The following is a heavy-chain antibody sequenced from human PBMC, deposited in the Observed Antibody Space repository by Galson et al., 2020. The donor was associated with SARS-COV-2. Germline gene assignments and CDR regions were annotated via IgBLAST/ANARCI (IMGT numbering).Heavy chain of an antibody. D-gene: IGHD6-13*01. V-gene: IGHV4-34*01. CDR2: INHSGST. J-gene: IGHJ6*02. CDR3: ARGSIAAGSLGTYYYYGMDV. CDR1: GGSFSGYY. Sequence: SETLSLTCAVYGGSFSGYYWSWIRQPPGKGLEWIGEINHSGSTNYNPSLKSRVTISVDTSKNQFSLKLSSVTAADTAVYYCARGSIAAGSLGTYYYYGMDVWGQGTTVTVSS.